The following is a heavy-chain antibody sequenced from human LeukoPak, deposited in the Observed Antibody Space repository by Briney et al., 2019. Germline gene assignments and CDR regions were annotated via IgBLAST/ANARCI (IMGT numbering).Heavy chain of an antibody. CDR3: ARAGITMIVGTHDI. J-gene: IGHJ3*02. V-gene: IGHV4-59*11. D-gene: IGHD3-22*01. Sequence: SETLSLTCTVSGGSISSHYWTWIRQPPGKGLEWIGYIYYRGGTNYNPSLQSRVTISVDTSKNQFSLKLSSVTAADTAVYYCARAGITMIVGTHDIWGQGTMVTVSS. CDR1: GGSISSHY. CDR2: IYYRGGT.